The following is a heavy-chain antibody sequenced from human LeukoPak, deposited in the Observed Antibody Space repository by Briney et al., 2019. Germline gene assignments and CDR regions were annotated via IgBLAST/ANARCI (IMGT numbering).Heavy chain of an antibody. V-gene: IGHV1-24*01. CDR2: FDPEDGET. J-gene: IGHJ4*02. D-gene: IGHD5-18*01. Sequence: ASVKVSCKVSGYTLTVLSMQWVRQAPGKGLEWMGGFDPEDGETIYAQKFQGRVTMTEDTSTDTAYMELSSLRCEDTAVYYCATDPWSERDSYGYSADYWGQGTLVTVSS. CDR3: ATDPWSERDSYGYSADY. CDR1: GYTLTVLS.